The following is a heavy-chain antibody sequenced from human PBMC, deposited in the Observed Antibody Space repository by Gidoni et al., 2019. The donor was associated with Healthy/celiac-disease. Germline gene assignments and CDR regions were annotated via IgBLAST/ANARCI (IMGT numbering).Heavy chain of an antibody. D-gene: IGHD2-2*01. J-gene: IGHJ6*02. CDR3: ARVCCSSTIGYYYYYGMDV. V-gene: IGHV1-2*02. CDR1: GYTFTGYY. CDR2: INPNSGGT. Sequence: QVQLVQSGAEVKKPGASVKVSCKASGYTFTGYYMHWVRQAPGQGLEWMGWINPNSGGTNYAQKFQGRVTMTRDTSISTAYMELSRLRSDDTAVYYCARVCCSSTIGYYYYYGMDVWGQGTTVTVSS.